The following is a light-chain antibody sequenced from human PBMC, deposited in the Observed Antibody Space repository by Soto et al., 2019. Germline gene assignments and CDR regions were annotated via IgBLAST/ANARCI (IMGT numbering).Light chain of an antibody. V-gene: IGLV2-11*01. CDR3: CSYADTNTFVV. CDR2: DVS. Sequence: QSALTQPRSVSGSPGQSVTISCTGTSSDVGGYNYVSWYQQHPGKAPKLLIYDVSKRPSGVPDRFSGSKSGNTASLTISGLQSEDEADYYCCSYADTNTFVVFGGGTKLTVL. CDR1: SSDVGGYNY. J-gene: IGLJ2*01.